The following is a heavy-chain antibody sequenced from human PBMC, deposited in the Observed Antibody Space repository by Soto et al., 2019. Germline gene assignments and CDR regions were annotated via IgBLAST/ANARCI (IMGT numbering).Heavy chain of an antibody. V-gene: IGHV3-9*01. CDR1: GFTFDDYA. J-gene: IGHJ4*02. Sequence: GGSLRLSCAASGFTFDDYAMHWVRQAPGKGLEWVSGISWNSGSIGYADSVKGRFTISRDNAKNSLYLQMNSLRAEDTALYYCAKGLATLWYYFDYWGQGTLVTVSS. D-gene: IGHD5-12*01. CDR3: AKGLATLWYYFDY. CDR2: ISWNSGSI.